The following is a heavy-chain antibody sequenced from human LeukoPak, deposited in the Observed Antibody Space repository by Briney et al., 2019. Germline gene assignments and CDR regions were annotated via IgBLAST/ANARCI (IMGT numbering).Heavy chain of an antibody. D-gene: IGHD1-26*01. CDR2: FDPEDGET. J-gene: IGHJ4*02. Sequence: ASVKVSCKVSGYTLTELSMHWVRQAPGKGLEWMGGFDPEDGETIYAQKFQGRVTMTEDTSTDTAYMELSSLRSEDTAVYYCATSGYSGSYWYFDYWGQGTLATVSS. CDR3: ATSGYSGSYWYFDY. V-gene: IGHV1-24*01. CDR1: GYTLTELS.